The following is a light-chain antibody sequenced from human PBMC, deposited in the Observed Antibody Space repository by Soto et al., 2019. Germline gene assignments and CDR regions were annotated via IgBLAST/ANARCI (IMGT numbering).Light chain of an antibody. CDR3: AAWDDSLSGPL. J-gene: IGLJ3*02. CDR1: SSNIGSNF. V-gene: IGLV1-47*01. CDR2: RNN. Sequence: QLVLTQPPSASGTSRQRVTMSCSGSSSNIGSNFVYWYQQLPGTAPKLLIYRNNQRPSGVPGRFSGSKSGTSASLAISGLRSEDEADYYCAAWDDSLSGPLFGGGTKLTVL.